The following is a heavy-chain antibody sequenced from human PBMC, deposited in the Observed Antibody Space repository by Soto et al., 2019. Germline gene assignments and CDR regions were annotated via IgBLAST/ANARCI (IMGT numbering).Heavy chain of an antibody. Sequence: QVQLVESGGGVVQPGRSLRLSCAASGFSFTTYVMHWVRQAPGKGLEWVAVISHDGSYKYYGDAVKGRFTISRNTSKNAVELEMNSLRPEDTAVYYCAKGLLAIVGTTLPRDAFNIWGQGTMFTVSS. CDR2: ISHDGSYK. V-gene: IGHV3-30*18. J-gene: IGHJ3*02. D-gene: IGHD1-26*01. CDR1: GFSFTTYV. CDR3: AKGLLAIVGTTLPRDAFNI.